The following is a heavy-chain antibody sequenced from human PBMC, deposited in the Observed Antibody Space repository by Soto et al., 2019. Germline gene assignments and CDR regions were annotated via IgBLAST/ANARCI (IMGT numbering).Heavy chain of an antibody. J-gene: IGHJ6*02. V-gene: IGHV3-23*01. CDR2: ISGSGGNA. Sequence: GGSLRLSCAASGFTFSSYAMSWVRQAPGKGLEWVSSISGSGGNAYYADSVKGRFSISRDNSKNTLRLQMNSLRADDTAVYYCAKDGASGSYPPYHYFGMDVWGQGTTVTVYS. CDR3: AKDGASGSYPPYHYFGMDV. CDR1: GFTFSSYA. D-gene: IGHD1-26*01.